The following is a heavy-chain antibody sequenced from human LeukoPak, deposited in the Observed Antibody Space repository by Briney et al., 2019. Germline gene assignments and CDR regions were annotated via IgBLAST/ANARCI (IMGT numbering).Heavy chain of an antibody. CDR2: ISSNGGST. CDR3: ARVRSGSSAGNYGMDV. D-gene: IGHD1-26*01. J-gene: IGHJ6*02. CDR1: GFTFSNYA. Sequence: PGGSLRLSCAASGFTFSNYAMHWVRQAPWEGLEYVSAISSNGGSTYYADSVKGRFTISRDNAKNTLYLQMNSLRVEDTAVYYCARVRSGSSAGNYGMDVWGQGTTVTVSS. V-gene: IGHV3-64*02.